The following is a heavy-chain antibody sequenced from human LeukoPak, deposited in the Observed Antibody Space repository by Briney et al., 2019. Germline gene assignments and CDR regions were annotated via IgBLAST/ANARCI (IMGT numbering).Heavy chain of an antibody. D-gene: IGHD3-10*01. Sequence: GESLKISCKASGYSFSDHWIGWVRQMPGKGLEWMGIIYPGDSDTRYSPSFQGQVTISADKSISTAYLQWSSLKASDTAMYYCARQMSYGSGSYCDTWGQGTLVSVSS. V-gene: IGHV5-51*01. CDR2: IYPGDSDT. CDR3: ARQMSYGSGSYCDT. CDR1: GYSFSDHW. J-gene: IGHJ5*02.